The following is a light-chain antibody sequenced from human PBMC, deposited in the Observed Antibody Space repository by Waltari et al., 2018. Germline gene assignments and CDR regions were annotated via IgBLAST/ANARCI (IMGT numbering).Light chain of an antibody. V-gene: IGKV3-20*01. J-gene: IGKJ1*01. CDR3: QHYRSLPVT. CDR1: ESVRRA. Sequence: EIALTQSPGTLSLSPGESATLSCRASESVRRALAWYQERPGQAPRLLIYDASARATGIPDRFSGSGSGSDFSLTISSLEPEDFALYYCQHYRSLPVTFGQGTKVEI. CDR2: DAS.